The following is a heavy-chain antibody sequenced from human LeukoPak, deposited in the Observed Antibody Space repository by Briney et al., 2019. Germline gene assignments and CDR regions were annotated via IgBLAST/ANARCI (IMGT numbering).Heavy chain of an antibody. CDR1: GYSISSGYY. Sequence: SETLSLTCAVSGYSISSGYYWGWIRQPPGKGLEWIGSIYHSGSTYYNPSLKSRVTISVDTSKNQFSLKLSSVTAADTAVYYCARGGLILFRSKKAEYFQQLGQGTLVTVSS. CDR3: ARGGLILFRSKKAEYFQQ. CDR2: IYHSGST. J-gene: IGHJ1*01. D-gene: IGHD3-16*01. V-gene: IGHV4-38-2*01.